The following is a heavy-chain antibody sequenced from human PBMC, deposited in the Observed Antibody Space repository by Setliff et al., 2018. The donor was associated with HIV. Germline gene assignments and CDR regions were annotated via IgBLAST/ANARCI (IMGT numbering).Heavy chain of an antibody. CDR1: GASISIGSYY. D-gene: IGHD3-22*01. V-gene: IGHV4-61*02. Sequence: PSETLSLTCTVSGASISIGSYYWSWIRQPAGKGLEWIGRIYTSGSTNYNPSLKSRVTISVDTSKNQFSLKLRSVTAADTAVYYCARETYYYDNQQYYNYYMDVWGKGTTVTVSS. J-gene: IGHJ6*03. CDR3: ARETYYYDNQQYYNYYMDV. CDR2: IYTSGST.